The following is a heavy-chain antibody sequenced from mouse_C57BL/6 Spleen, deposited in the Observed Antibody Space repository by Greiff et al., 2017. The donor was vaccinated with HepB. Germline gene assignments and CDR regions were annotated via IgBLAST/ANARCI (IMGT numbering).Heavy chain of an antibody. V-gene: IGHV14-4*01. Sequence: EVQLQQSGAELVRPGASVKLSCTASGFNIKDDYMHWVKQRPEQGLEWIGWIDPENGDTEYASKFQGKATITADPSSNTAYLQLSSLTSEDTAVYYCTTYDGYPYYAMDYWGQGTSVTVSS. D-gene: IGHD2-3*01. CDR2: IDPENGDT. CDR1: GFNIKDDY. J-gene: IGHJ4*01. CDR3: TTYDGYPYYAMDY.